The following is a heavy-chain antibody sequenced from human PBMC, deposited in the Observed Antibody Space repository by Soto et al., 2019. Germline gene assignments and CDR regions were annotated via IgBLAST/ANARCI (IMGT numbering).Heavy chain of an antibody. CDR3: AREGDVPYYYYGMDI. J-gene: IGHJ6*02. CDR1: GYTFSSYG. V-gene: IGHV1-18*01. Sequence: QGQLVQSGGEVKKPGASVKVSRKASGYTFSSYGISWVRQAPGQGLEWMGWISGYNGKTNYAQKVQDRVTMTTDTSTSTVYMELRSQRSDDTAVYYCAREGDVPYYYYGMDIWGQGTTVTVSS. D-gene: IGHD2-21*02. CDR2: ISGYNGKT.